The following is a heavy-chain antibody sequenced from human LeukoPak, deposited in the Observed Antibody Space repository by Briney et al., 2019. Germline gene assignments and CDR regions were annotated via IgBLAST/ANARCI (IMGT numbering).Heavy chain of an antibody. V-gene: IGHV3-30-3*01. Sequence: GGSLRLSGAPSGFTFSSYAIHGVGQAPAKGRDGVAVISYDGSNKYYADSVKGRFTISRDNSKNTLYLQMNSLRAEDTAVYYCARDRAVAGIRDFDYWGQGTLVTVSS. CDR3: ARDRAVAGIRDFDY. CDR1: GFTFSSYA. CDR2: ISYDGSNK. J-gene: IGHJ4*02. D-gene: IGHD6-19*01.